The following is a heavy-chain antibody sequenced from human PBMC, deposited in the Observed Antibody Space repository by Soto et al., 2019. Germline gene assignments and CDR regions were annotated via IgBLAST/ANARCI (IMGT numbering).Heavy chain of an antibody. Sequence: QLRLQESGPGLVKPSETLSLTCTVSGGSISSSSYYWGWIRQPPGKGLEWIGSIYYSGSTYYNPSLKSRVTISVDTSKNQFSLKLSSVTAADTAVYYCARGHYSSGWYYWGQGTLVTVSS. CDR2: IYYSGST. D-gene: IGHD6-19*01. CDR3: ARGHYSSGWYY. J-gene: IGHJ4*02. CDR1: GGSISSSSYY. V-gene: IGHV4-39*01.